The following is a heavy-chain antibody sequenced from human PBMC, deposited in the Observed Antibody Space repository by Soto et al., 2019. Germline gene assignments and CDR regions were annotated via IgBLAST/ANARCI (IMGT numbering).Heavy chain of an antibody. CDR2: FDPEDGET. CDR1: GYTLTELS. Sequence: GASVKVSCKVSGYTLTELSMHWVRQAPGKGLEWMGGFDPEDGETIYAQKFQGRVTMTEDTSTDTAYMELSSLRSEDTAVYYCATVGLSSTTSEVYYHYGMDVWGQGTTVTVSS. J-gene: IGHJ6*02. V-gene: IGHV1-24*01. D-gene: IGHD1-1*01. CDR3: ATVGLSSTTSEVYYHYGMDV.